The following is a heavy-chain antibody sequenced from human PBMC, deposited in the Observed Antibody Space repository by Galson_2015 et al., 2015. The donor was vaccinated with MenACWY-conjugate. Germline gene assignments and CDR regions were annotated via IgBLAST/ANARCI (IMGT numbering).Heavy chain of an antibody. V-gene: IGHV3-23*01. J-gene: IGHJ6*03. CDR1: GFTFRQYA. Sequence: SLRLSCAVSGFTFRQYAMRWVRQAPGTGLEWVAIISDSGAATHYIDSVKGRFTISRDNSKNTLYLQMSRLRAEDTALYYRAKDVYMDVSGKAPTASVSS. CDR2: ISDSGAAT. CDR3: AKDVYMDV.